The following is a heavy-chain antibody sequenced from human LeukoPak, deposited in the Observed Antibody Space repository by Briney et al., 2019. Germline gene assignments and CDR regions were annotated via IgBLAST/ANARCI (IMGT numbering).Heavy chain of an antibody. Sequence: GGSLRLSCAATGFTFSSYGMHWVRQAPGKGLEWLSVIYLGNNTFYADSVKGRFAISRDKSKNTVFLQMNSLKVEDTAVYYCAGGRIAPADLDYWGQGTLVTVSS. V-gene: IGHV3-53*01. CDR3: AGGRIAPADLDY. J-gene: IGHJ4*02. CDR1: GFTFSSYG. CDR2: IYLGNNT. D-gene: IGHD6-13*01.